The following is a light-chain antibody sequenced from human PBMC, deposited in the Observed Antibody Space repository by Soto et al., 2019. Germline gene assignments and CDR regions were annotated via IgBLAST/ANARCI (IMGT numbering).Light chain of an antibody. J-gene: IGLJ1*01. Sequence: QSALTQPASVSGSPGQSITIACTVTSSDVGGFNYVSWYQQHPGKAPKLLIFDVYSRPSGISNRFSGSKSGNTASRTISGLQAEDEADYYCSSYTTSSSYVFGAGTKVTVL. CDR2: DVY. CDR1: SSDVGGFNY. CDR3: SSYTTSSSYV. V-gene: IGLV2-14*01.